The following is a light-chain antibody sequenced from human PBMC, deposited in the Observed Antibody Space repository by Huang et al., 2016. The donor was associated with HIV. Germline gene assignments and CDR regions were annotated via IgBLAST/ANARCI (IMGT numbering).Light chain of an antibody. Sequence: ENLMTQSPSTLSVSPGESATLSCRARQSVFKNLAWYQQKPCQAPKLLIYGSSTRAAGIPARFSGSGSGTDFTLTISSLQSEDFAVYYCQQYNTSPRTFGQGTKVEV. CDR3: QQYNTSPRT. CDR1: QSVFKN. V-gene: IGKV3-15*01. J-gene: IGKJ1*01. CDR2: GSS.